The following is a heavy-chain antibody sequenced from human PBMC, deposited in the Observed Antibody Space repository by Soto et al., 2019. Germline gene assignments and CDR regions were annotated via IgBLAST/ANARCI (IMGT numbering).Heavy chain of an antibody. CDR3: ARRYGYAFDI. D-gene: IGHD4-17*01. CDR1: GGSISSYY. V-gene: IGHV4-59*01. Sequence: QVQLQESGPGLVKPSETLSLTCTVSGGSISSYYWSWIRQPPGKGLEWIGYIYYSGSTNYNPSLTRRITISVDTSKNQFSMKLSSVTAADTGVYYCARRYGYAFDIWGQGTMVTVSS. CDR2: IYYSGST. J-gene: IGHJ3*02.